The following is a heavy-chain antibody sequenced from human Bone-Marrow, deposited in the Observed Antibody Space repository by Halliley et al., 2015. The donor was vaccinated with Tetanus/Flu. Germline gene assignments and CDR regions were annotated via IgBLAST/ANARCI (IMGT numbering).Heavy chain of an antibody. Sequence: LRLSCTVSGASVYYDYWSWVRHSPGWGLEWIGYFHYSGRTPYSPSLKSRFSISVDTSTNQFSLTLTSVTAADMAVYYCERGGDYFPYWGQGILVAVSS. V-gene: IGHV4-59*02. CDR2: FHYSGRT. D-gene: IGHD4-17*01. CDR3: ERGGDYFPY. CDR1: GASVYYDY. J-gene: IGHJ4*02.